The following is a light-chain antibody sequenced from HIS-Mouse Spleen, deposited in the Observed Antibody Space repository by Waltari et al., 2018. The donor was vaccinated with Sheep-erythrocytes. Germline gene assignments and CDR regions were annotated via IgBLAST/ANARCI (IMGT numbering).Light chain of an antibody. J-gene: IGLJ2*01. CDR3: QAWDSSTVV. CDR2: QDS. Sequence: SYELTQPPSVSVSPGQTASITCSGDKLAAKYACWYQQKPGQSPVLVSYQDSKRPSGIPERFSGSNSGNTATLTISGTQAMDEADYYCQAWDSSTVVFGGGTKLTVL. CDR1: KLAAKY. V-gene: IGLV3-1*01.